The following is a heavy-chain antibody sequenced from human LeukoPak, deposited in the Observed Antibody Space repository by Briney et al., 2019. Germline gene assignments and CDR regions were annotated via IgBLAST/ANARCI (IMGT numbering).Heavy chain of an antibody. Sequence: KSSETLSLTCTVSGGSISSSSYYWGWIRQPPGKGLEWIGSIYYSGSTYYNPSLKSRVTISVDTSKNQFSLKLSSVTAADTAVYYCARVTSILLFDYWGQGTLVTVSS. V-gene: IGHV4-39*01. CDR2: IYYSGST. D-gene: IGHD2-21*02. J-gene: IGHJ4*02. CDR1: GGSISSSSYY. CDR3: ARVTSILLFDY.